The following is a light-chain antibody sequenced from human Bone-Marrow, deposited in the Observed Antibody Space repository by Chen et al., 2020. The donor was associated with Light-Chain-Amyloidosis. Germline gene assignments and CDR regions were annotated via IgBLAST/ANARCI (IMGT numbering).Light chain of an antibody. CDR1: QSISSN. V-gene: IGKV3D-15*01. CDR2: GAS. J-gene: IGKJ5*01. CDR3: QQYNKWPPGIT. Sequence: EIVMTQSPATLSVSPGERVTLSCRASQSISSNLAWYQQKPGQAPRLLIYGASTRASGIPARFSGSGSGTGFTLTINSLQSEDFAVYYCQQYNKWPPGITFGQGTRLEIK.